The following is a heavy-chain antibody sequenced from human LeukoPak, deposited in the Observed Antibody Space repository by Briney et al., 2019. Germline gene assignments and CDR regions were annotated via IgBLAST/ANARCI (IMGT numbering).Heavy chain of an antibody. V-gene: IGHV3-23*01. CDR3: AKTSGYSNSWYED. Sequence: GGSLRLSCSASGFTFSNYAMSWVRQAPGKGLEWVSGLSRSGSATYYADSVKGRFTFSRENSKNTLYLQMNSLRAEDTAVYYCAKTSGYSNSWYEDWGQGTLVTVSS. CDR2: LSRSGSAT. J-gene: IGHJ5*02. D-gene: IGHD5-12*01. CDR1: GFTFSNYA.